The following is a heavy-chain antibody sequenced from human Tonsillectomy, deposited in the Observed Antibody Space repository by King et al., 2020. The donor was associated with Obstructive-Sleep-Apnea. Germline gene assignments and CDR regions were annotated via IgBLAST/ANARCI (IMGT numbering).Heavy chain of an antibody. J-gene: IGHJ4*02. CDR2: VNSDGSST. Sequence: VQLVESGGGLIQPGGSLRISCAASGFSFSSYWMHWVRQAPGKGLVWVSRVNSDGSSTSHSDSVKGRFTISRDNAKNTLYLQMNSLRAEDTAVYYCASDAYSSGWYDYWGQGTLVPVSS. D-gene: IGHD6-19*01. CDR3: ASDAYSSGWYDY. CDR1: GFSFSSYW. V-gene: IGHV3-74*01.